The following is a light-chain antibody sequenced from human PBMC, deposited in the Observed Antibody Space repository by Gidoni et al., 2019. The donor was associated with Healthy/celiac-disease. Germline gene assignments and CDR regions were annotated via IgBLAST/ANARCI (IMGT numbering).Light chain of an antibody. CDR1: QSEQQ. J-gene: IGKJ4*01. CDR3: QQYGSSWLT. Sequence: EIVLTQSPGTLSLSPGERATLSCRASQSEQQQQKPGQAPRLLIYGASSRATGIPDRFSGSGSGTDFTLTISRLEPEDFAVYYCQQYGSSWLTFGGGTKVEIK. V-gene: IGKV3-20*01. CDR2: GAS.